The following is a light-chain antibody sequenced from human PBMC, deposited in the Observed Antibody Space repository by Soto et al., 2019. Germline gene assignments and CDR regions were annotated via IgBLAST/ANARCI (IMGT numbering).Light chain of an antibody. CDR2: DAS. CDR3: QQFDTFFWT. J-gene: IGKJ1*01. V-gene: IGKV1-5*01. Sequence: DIQMTQSPSTLSASVGDRVTITCRASQTIDNWLAWYQQKPGKASKLLIYDASRLESGVPSRFSGSGSGTDFTLTITVLQPDDCATYYCQQFDTFFWTFGPGTRVEIK. CDR1: QTIDNW.